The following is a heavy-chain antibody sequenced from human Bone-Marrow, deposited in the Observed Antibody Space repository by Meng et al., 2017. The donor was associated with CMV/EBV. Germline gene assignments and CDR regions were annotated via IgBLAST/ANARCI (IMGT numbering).Heavy chain of an antibody. V-gene: IGHV1-18*01. CDR2: ISAYNGNT. CDR1: GYTFTSYG. D-gene: IGHD4-17*01. CDR3: ARDPPLLEYGPPFDL. J-gene: IGHJ2*01. Sequence: QFQLVQSGAGVKKPGASVKVSCKASGYTFTSYGISWVRQAPGQGLEWMGWISAYNGNTNYAQKLQGRVTMTTDTSTSTAYMELRSLRSDDTAVYYCARDPPLLEYGPPFDLWGRGTLVTVSS.